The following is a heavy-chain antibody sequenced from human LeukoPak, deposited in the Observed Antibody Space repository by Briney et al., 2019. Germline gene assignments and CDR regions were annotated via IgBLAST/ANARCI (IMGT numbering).Heavy chain of an antibody. CDR2: IYYSGST. CDR3: AGQVRSIAVADFFDY. Sequence: SETLSLTCTASGGSISSSSYYWGWIRQPPGKGLEWIGSIYYSGSTYYNPSLKSRVTISVDTSKNQFSLKLSSVTAADTAVYYCAGQVRSIAVADFFDYWGQGTLVTVSS. D-gene: IGHD6-19*01. V-gene: IGHV4-39*01. CDR1: GGSISSSSYY. J-gene: IGHJ4*02.